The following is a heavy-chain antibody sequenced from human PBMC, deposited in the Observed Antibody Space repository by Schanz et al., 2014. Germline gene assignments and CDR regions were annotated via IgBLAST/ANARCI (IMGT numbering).Heavy chain of an antibody. Sequence: QVQLVQSGDEVKKPGASVKVSCKTSGYTFSDYGITWVRQAPGQGLEWMGIVNPSVRGTHFAREFQGRVTMTTDTSTSTAYMELRSLRSDDTAVYYCARGGYSSGWYDRDIAHFDYWGQGTLVTVSS. CDR3: ARGGYSSGWYDRDIAHFDY. CDR2: VNPSVRGT. V-gene: IGHV1-18*01. J-gene: IGHJ4*02. CDR1: GYTFSDYG. D-gene: IGHD6-19*01.